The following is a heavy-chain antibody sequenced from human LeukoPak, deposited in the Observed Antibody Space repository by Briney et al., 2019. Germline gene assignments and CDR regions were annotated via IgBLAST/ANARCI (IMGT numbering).Heavy chain of an antibody. D-gene: IGHD6-13*01. CDR2: IYYSGST. CDR1: GGSISSYY. V-gene: IGHV4-59*12. J-gene: IGHJ5*02. CDR3: ARGNRIAAPKT. Sequence: PSETLSLTCTVSGGSISSYYWSWIRQPPGKGLEWIGYIYYSGSTNYNPSLKSRVTISVDTSKNQFSLKLSSVTAADTAVYYCARGNRIAAPKTWGQGTLVTVSS.